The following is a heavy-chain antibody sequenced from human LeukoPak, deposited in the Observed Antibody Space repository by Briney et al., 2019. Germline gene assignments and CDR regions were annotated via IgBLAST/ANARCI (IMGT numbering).Heavy chain of an antibody. Sequence: PGGSLRLSCAASGFTFSSYDMHCVRQATGKGLEWGSAIGTAADTYYPGSVKGRFTISRENAKTSLYLQMNSLRAGDTAVYYCARGTTVTTDYYYGMDVWGQGTTVTVSS. CDR2: IGTAADT. V-gene: IGHV3-13*01. CDR1: GFTFSSYD. D-gene: IGHD4-11*01. CDR3: ARGTTVTTDYYYGMDV. J-gene: IGHJ6*02.